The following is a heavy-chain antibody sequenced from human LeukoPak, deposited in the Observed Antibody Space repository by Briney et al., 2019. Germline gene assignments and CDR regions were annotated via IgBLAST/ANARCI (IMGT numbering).Heavy chain of an antibody. CDR3: AKSKTTVTKKNYYYYGMDV. D-gene: IGHD4-17*01. Sequence: PGGSLRLSCAASGFTFSSYAMSWVRQAPGKGLEWVSGISGSGGSTYYADSVKGRFTISRDNSKNTLYLQMNSLRAEDTAVYYCAKSKTTVTKKNYYYYGMDVWGQGTTVTVSS. V-gene: IGHV3-23*01. J-gene: IGHJ6*02. CDR2: ISGSGGST. CDR1: GFTFSSYA.